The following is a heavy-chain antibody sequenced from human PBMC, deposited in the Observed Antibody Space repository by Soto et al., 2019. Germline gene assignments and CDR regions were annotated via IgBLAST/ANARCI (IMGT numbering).Heavy chain of an antibody. CDR2: IYYSGST. V-gene: IGHV4-59*01. CDR1: GGSISSYY. J-gene: IGHJ4*02. CDR3: ARVGRGFDY. D-gene: IGHD2-15*01. Sequence: SETQSLTCTVSGGSISSYYWSWIRQPPGKGLEWIGYIYYSGSTNYNPSLKSRVTISVDTSKNQFSLKLSSVTAADTAVYYCARVGRGFDYWGQGTLVTVSS.